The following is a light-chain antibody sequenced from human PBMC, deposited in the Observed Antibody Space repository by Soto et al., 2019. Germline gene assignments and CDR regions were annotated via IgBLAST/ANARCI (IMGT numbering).Light chain of an antibody. CDR2: GNS. CDR3: QSYDSSLSSNV. Sequence: QSVLTQPPSVSGAPGQRVTVSCTGSSSNIGAGYDVHWYQQLPGTAPKFLIYGNSNRPSGVPDRFSGSKSGTSASLAITGLQDEDEGDYYCQSYDSSLSSNVFGTGTKLTVL. CDR1: SSNIGAGYD. V-gene: IGLV1-40*01. J-gene: IGLJ1*01.